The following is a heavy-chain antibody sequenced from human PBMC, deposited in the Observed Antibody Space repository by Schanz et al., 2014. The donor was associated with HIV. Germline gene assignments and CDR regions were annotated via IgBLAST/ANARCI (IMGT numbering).Heavy chain of an antibody. D-gene: IGHD2-21*01. V-gene: IGHV1-46*01. J-gene: IGHJ3*01. CDR1: GYTFTTYY. CDR2: INPSGGST. Sequence: QVQLVQSGAEVKKPGASVKVFCKASGYTFTTYYMHWVRQAPGQGLEWMGIINPSGGSTSYAQKFQGRVTMTRDTSIRTAYMELSSLRSDDTAVYYCARGGYYRGVGDYYVTTFDYWGRGTKVTVSS. CDR3: ARGGYYRGVGDYYVTTFDY.